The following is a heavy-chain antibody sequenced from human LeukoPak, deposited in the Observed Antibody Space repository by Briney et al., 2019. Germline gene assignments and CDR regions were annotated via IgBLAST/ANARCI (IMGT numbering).Heavy chain of an antibody. D-gene: IGHD3-9*01. J-gene: IGHJ4*02. CDR1: GFTFSSYE. Sequence: GRSLRLSCAASGFTFSSYEMNWVRQAPGKGLEWVSYISSSGSTIYYADSVKGRFTISRDNAKNSLYLQMNSLRDEDTAVYYCARVAILTGYYLTYYFDYWGQGTLVTVSS. CDR2: ISSSGSTI. V-gene: IGHV3-48*03. CDR3: ARVAILTGYYLTYYFDY.